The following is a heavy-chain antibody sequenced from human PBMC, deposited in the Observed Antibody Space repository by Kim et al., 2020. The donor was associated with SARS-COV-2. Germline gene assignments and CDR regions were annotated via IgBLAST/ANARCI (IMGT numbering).Heavy chain of an antibody. CDR3: TTDQRRERYGMDV. V-gene: IGHV3-15*01. CDR1: GFTFSNAW. J-gene: IGHJ6*02. Sequence: GGSLRLSCAASGFTFSNAWMSWVRQAPGKGLEWVGRIKSKTDGGTTDYAAPVKGRFTISRDDSKNTLYLQMNSLKTEDTAVYYCTTDQRRERYGMDVWGQGTTVTVSS. CDR2: IKSKTDGGTT.